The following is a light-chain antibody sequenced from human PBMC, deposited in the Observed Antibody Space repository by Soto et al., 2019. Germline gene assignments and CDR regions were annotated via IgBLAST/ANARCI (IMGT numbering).Light chain of an antibody. CDR1: QSINSW. J-gene: IGKJ1*01. CDR3: QQYKSYSRT. V-gene: IGKV1-5*03. Sequence: DIPMTQSPSALSASVGDRVTITCRASQSINSWLAWYQQKPGKAPKLLIYEASSLESGVPSRFSGGGSGTEFTLTISSLQPDDFATYYCQQYKSYSRTFGQGTKVEIK. CDR2: EAS.